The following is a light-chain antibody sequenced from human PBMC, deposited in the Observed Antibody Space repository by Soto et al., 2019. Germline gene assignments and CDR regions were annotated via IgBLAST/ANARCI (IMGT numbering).Light chain of an antibody. CDR3: QKCNSAPLT. CDR2: AAS. J-gene: IGKJ4*01. CDR1: QDISNY. V-gene: IGKV1-27*01. Sequence: DIQMTQSPSSLSASLGDRVTITCRASQDISNYLAWYQQKPGKVPKLLIYAASIMPSGVPSRFSGSGSGTDINLTISSLQAEDVATYYCQKCNSAPLTFGGGTKVEIK.